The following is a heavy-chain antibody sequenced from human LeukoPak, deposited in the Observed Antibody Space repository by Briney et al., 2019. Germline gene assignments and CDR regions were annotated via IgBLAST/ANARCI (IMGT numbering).Heavy chain of an antibody. J-gene: IGHJ3*02. CDR1: CFTFRRYT. CDR2: ISSNSAYI. V-gene: IGHV3-21*01. D-gene: IGHD3-22*01. Sequence: GGSLRLFCSASCFTFRRYTMTWVRQAPGGGVEWVSSISSNSAYIYYADSLRGRLTISRDNAKNSLYLQVDSLGADDTAVYYCAREGGFHYDSSGDAFDIWGQGTMVTVSS. CDR3: AREGGFHYDSSGDAFDI.